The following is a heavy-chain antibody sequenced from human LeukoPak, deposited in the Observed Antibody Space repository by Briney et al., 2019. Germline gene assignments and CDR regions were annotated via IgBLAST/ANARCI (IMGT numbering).Heavy chain of an antibody. D-gene: IGHD2-8*01. CDR2: MTSSGAA. V-gene: IGHV3-23*01. CDR1: TFTLSTYA. J-gene: IGHJ3*02. Sequence: GGSLRLSCVASTFTLSTYAMTWVRQAPGKGLEWVSSMTSSGAAYYAGSVKGRFTISRDNSKNTLYLQMESLRAEDTAIYYCAKDPNGDYIGAFDNWDQGTMVTVFS. CDR3: AKDPNGDYIGAFDN.